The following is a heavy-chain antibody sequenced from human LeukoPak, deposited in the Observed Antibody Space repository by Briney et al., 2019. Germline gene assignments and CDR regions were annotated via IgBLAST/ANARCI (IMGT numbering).Heavy chain of an antibody. CDR3: ATSEGGGFFDY. CDR1: GYSINSGYH. J-gene: IGHJ4*02. Sequence: IPSETLSLTCSVSGYSINSGYHWGWIRQPPGKGLEWIAIMHHTGSTHYNPSLQSRVTISIDTSKNHFSLKLRSVSAADTAIYYCATSEGGGFFDYWGQGTPVTVSS. V-gene: IGHV4-38-2*01. D-gene: IGHD4-23*01. CDR2: MHHTGST.